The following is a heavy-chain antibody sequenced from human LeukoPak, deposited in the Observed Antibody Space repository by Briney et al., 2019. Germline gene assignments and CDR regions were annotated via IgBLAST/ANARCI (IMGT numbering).Heavy chain of an antibody. CDR3: ASPPYSNYEGY. D-gene: IGHD4-11*01. V-gene: IGHV3-66*01. CDR1: GFSVSTNY. Sequence: GGSLRLSCAASGFSVSTNYMSWVRQAPGKGLEWVSVIFTNGNTAYADSVKGRFTISRDNSKNMLYLQMNSLRAEDTAVYYCASPPYSNYEGYWGQGTLVTVSS. CDR2: IFTNGNT. J-gene: IGHJ4*02.